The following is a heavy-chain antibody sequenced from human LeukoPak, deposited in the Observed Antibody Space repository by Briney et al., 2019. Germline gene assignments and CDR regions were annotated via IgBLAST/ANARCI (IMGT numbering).Heavy chain of an antibody. Sequence: ASVKVSCKASGYTFTGYYMHWVRQAPEQGLEWMGWINPNSGGTNYAQKFQGWVTMTRDTSISTAYMELSRLRSDDTAVYYCARDYSSSWAADYYYGMDVWGQGTTVTVSS. V-gene: IGHV1-2*04. CDR2: INPNSGGT. CDR3: ARDYSSSWAADYYYGMDV. D-gene: IGHD6-13*01. CDR1: GYTFTGYY. J-gene: IGHJ6*02.